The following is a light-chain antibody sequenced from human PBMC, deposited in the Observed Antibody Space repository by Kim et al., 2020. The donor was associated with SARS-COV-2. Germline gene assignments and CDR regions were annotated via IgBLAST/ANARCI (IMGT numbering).Light chain of an antibody. CDR1: CSNVGPPI. V-gene: IGLV1-44*01. Sequence: GQPVTLSCSRSCSNVGPPIANWYRQLPGAAPKFFIYNDNPRPSGVPDRFAGSRSGISASLAISGLQSEDEADYYCASWDVSLNGWVFGGGTQLTVL. CDR2: NDN. J-gene: IGLJ3*02. CDR3: ASWDVSLNGWV.